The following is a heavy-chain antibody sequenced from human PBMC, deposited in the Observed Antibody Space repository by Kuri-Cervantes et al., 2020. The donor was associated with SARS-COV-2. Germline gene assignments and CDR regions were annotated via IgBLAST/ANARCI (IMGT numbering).Heavy chain of an antibody. CDR1: GFTFSDYY. CDR3: TRFPYILQG. J-gene: IGHJ4*02. CDR2: IRSKAYGGTT. Sequence: GESLKISCAASGFTFSDYYMSWIRQAPGKGLEWVGFIRSKAYGGTTEYAASVKGRFTTSRDDSKSIAYPQMNSLKTEDTAVYYCTRFPYILQGWGQGTLVTVSS. V-gene: IGHV3-49*03. D-gene: IGHD4-11*01.